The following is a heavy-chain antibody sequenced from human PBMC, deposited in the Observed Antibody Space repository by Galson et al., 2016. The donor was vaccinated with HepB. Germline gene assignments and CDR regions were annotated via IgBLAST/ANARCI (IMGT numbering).Heavy chain of an antibody. J-gene: IGHJ4*02. D-gene: IGHD6-19*01. V-gene: IGHV3-30*03. Sequence: SLRLSCAASGFSFSASGIHWGRQAPGKGLQWVALIAYDGVYKYYADSVKGRFTISRDNSKHTVYLQMNSLRPEDTAVYFCAREPVPGPGVYFDFWGQGALVAVSS. CDR3: AREPVPGPGVYFDF. CDR2: IAYDGVYK. CDR1: GFSFSASG.